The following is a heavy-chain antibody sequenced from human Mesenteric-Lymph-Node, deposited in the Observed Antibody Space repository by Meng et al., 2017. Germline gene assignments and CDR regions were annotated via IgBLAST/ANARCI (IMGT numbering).Heavy chain of an antibody. Sequence: SVKVSCKASGYTFTSYAISWVRQAPGQGLEWMGGIIPIFGTANYAQKFQGRVTITADKSTSTAYMELSSLRSEDTAVYYCARGGITMVRGRVYFDYWGQGTLVTVSS. CDR3: ARGGITMVRGRVYFDY. J-gene: IGHJ4*02. V-gene: IGHV1-69*06. CDR1: GYTFTSYA. CDR2: IIPIFGTA. D-gene: IGHD3-10*01.